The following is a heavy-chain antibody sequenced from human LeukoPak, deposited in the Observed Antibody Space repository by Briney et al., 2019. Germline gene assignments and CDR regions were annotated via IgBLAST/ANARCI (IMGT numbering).Heavy chain of an antibody. J-gene: IGHJ4*02. CDR2: FDPEHDET. Sequence: ASVKVSCKVSGNTLIEFPMHWVRQAPGKGLEWMGGFDPEHDETIYAQKFQGRVTMTEDTSTDTAYMELSSLRSEDTAFYYCATLYNSGYSYFDYWGQGALVIVSS. V-gene: IGHV1-24*01. CDR1: GNTLIEFP. CDR3: ATLYNSGYSYFDY. D-gene: IGHD3-22*01.